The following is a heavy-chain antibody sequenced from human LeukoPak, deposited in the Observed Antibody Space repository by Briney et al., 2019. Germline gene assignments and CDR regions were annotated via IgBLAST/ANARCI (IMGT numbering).Heavy chain of an antibody. CDR2: ISPDTGKA. CDR3: ARDVFRGGKY. D-gene: IGHD3-10*01. J-gene: IGHJ4*02. CDR1: GYTFTGYY. Sequence: ASVKVSCKASGYTFTGYYMHWVRQAPGQGLEWMGWISPDTGKATYAQKLQGRVTMTTDTSTRIAYMELRSLRSDDTAVYYCARDVFRGGKYWGQGTLVTVSS. V-gene: IGHV1-18*04.